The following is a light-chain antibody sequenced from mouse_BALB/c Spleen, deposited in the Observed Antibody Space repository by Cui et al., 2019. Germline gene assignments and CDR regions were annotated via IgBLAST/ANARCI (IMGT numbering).Light chain of an antibody. CDR2: SSTL. J-gene: IGKJ4*01. CDR3: LQRNAYPFT. V-gene: IGKV9-123*01. Sequence: DIQMIQSPSSMFGSLGDRVSLSCRASQGIRGNLDWYQQKPGGTIKLLIYSSTLTLTKDEYERHNSYTCEATHKTSSGSDYSLTINSLESEDFADYYCLQRNAYPFTFGSGTKLEIK. CDR1: QGIRGN.